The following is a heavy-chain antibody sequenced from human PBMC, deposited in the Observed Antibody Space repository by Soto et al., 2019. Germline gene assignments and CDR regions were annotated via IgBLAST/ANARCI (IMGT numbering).Heavy chain of an antibody. CDR2: ISHSAGT. CDR1: GDSFSSDDYS. Sequence: QVQLQESGPGLVKPSQTLSLTCTVSGDSFSSDDYSWTWIRQPPGKGLEWIGFISHSAGTFSNPSLRRLITMSVDMPKKQFSLKVRSVTAADTAVYYCVRGSTIYGLDVWGQGTTVTVSS. J-gene: IGHJ6*02. CDR3: VRGSTIYGLDV. V-gene: IGHV4-30-4*01. D-gene: IGHD2-2*01.